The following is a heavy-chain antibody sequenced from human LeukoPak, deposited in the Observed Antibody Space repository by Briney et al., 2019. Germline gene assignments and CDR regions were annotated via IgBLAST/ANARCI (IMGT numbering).Heavy chain of an antibody. J-gene: IGHJ4*02. CDR3: ARAGYSSSSGGAIDY. CDR1: GYTFTSYG. V-gene: IGHV1-18*01. Sequence: ASVKVSCKASGYTFTSYGISWVRQVPGQGLEWMGWISAYNGNTNYAQKLQGRVTMTTDTSTSTAYMELRSLRSDDTAVYYCARAGYSSSSGGAIDYWGQGTLVTVSS. D-gene: IGHD6-6*01. CDR2: ISAYNGNT.